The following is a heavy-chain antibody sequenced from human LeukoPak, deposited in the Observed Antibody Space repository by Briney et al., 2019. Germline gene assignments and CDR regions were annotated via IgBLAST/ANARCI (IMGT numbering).Heavy chain of an antibody. CDR3: ARGHYYDSSGYYYTQPKRFDY. V-gene: IGHV4-34*01. CDR1: GGSFSGYY. CDR2: INHSGST. D-gene: IGHD3-22*01. Sequence: KPSETLSLTCAVYGGSFSGYYWSWIRQPPGKGLEWIGEINHSGSTNYNPSLKSRVTISVDTSKNQFSLKPSSVTAADTAVYYCARGHYYDSSGYYYTQPKRFDYWGQGTLVTVSS. J-gene: IGHJ4*02.